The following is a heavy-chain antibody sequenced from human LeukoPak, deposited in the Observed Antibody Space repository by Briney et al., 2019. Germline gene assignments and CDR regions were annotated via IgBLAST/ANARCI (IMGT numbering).Heavy chain of an antibody. CDR2: IYYSGST. J-gene: IGHJ5*02. CDR1: GGSISSYY. CDR3: ARDRSYGYYWFDP. V-gene: IGHV4-59*01. D-gene: IGHD5-18*01. Sequence: TSETLSLTCAVSGGSISSYYWSWIRQPPGKGLEWIGYIYYSGSTNYNPSLKSRVTISVDTSKNQFSLKLSSVTAADTAVYYCARDRSYGYYWFDPWGQGTLVTVSS.